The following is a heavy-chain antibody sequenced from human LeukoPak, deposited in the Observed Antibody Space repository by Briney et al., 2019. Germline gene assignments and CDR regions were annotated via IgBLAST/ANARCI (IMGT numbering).Heavy chain of an antibody. Sequence: PGGSLRLSCAASGFTFSDYYMSWIRQAPGKGLEWVSYISSSSSTIYYADSVKGRFTISRDNAKNSLYLQMNSLRAEDTAVYYCARDRARLHRDFDYWGQGTLVTVSS. V-gene: IGHV3-11*04. D-gene: IGHD4-11*01. CDR2: ISSSSSTI. CDR3: ARDRARLHRDFDY. J-gene: IGHJ4*02. CDR1: GFTFSDYY.